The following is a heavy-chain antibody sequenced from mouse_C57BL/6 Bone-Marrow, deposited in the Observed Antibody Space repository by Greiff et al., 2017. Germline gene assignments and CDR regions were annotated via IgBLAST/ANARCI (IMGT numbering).Heavy chain of an antibody. D-gene: IGHD2-2*01. CDR2: IYPGSGST. Sequence: QVQLQQPGAELVKPGASVKMSCKASGYTFPSYWITWVKQRPGQGLEWIGDIYPGSGSTNYNEKFKSKATLTVDTSSSTAYMQLSSLTSEDSAVYYCADGYGRYAMDYWGQGTSVTVSS. V-gene: IGHV1-55*01. CDR3: ADGYGRYAMDY. J-gene: IGHJ4*01. CDR1: GYTFPSYW.